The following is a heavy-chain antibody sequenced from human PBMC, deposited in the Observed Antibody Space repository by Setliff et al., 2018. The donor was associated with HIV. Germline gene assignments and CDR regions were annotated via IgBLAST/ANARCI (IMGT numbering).Heavy chain of an antibody. D-gene: IGHD1-26*01. Sequence: SETLSLTCTVSGDSINTYYWSWIRQPPGKGLEWIGCISHSGNTNFNPSLNSRVTISLDTSKNQFSLRLTSLTAADTAIYYCARSTVGAGASLPWGRGILVTVSS. CDR3: ARSTVGAGASLP. J-gene: IGHJ5*02. V-gene: IGHV4-59*12. CDR2: ISHSGNT. CDR1: GDSINTYY.